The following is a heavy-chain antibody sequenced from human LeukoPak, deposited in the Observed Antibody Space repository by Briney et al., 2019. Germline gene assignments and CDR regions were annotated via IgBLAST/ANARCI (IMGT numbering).Heavy chain of an antibody. V-gene: IGHV1-2*02. J-gene: IGHJ6*02. CDR2: INPNSGGT. Sequence: ASVTVSCKASGYTFTGYYMHWVRQAPGQGLEWMGWINPNSGGTNYAQKFQGRVTMTRDTSISTAYMELSRLRSDDTAVYYCARDPRNYYDSSGWNYYYYYGMDVWGQGTTVTVSS. D-gene: IGHD3-22*01. CDR1: GYTFTGYY. CDR3: ARDPRNYYDSSGWNYYYYYGMDV.